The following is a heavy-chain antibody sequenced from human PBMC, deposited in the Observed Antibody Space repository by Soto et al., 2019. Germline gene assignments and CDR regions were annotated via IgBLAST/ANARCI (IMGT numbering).Heavy chain of an antibody. J-gene: IGHJ4*02. CDR1: GYSFTSYW. Sequence: GESLKISCKGSGYSFTSYWISWVRQMPGKGPEWMGRIDPSDSYTNYSPSFQGHVTISADKSISTAYLQWSSLKASDTAMYYCARLVVGATNPPFDYWGQGPLVTVSS. D-gene: IGHD1-26*01. V-gene: IGHV5-10-1*01. CDR2: IDPSDSYT. CDR3: ARLVVGATNPPFDY.